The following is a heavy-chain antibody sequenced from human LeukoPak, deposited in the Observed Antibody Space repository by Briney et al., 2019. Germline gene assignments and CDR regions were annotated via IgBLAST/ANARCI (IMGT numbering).Heavy chain of an antibody. CDR3: ARELVTTQGGTFDY. J-gene: IGHJ4*02. D-gene: IGHD4-11*01. CDR1: GFTFSSYW. CDR2: INSDGSST. Sequence: PGGSLRLSCAASGFTFSSYWIHWVRQVPGKGLVWLSRINSDGSSTRYADSVKGRFTISRDNAKNTLYLQMNSLRAEDTAVYYCARELVTTQGGTFDYWGQGTLVTVSS. V-gene: IGHV3-74*01.